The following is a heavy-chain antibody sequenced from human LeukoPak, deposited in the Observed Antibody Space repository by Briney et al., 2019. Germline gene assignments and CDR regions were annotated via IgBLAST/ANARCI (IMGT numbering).Heavy chain of an antibody. CDR3: ARGWELSI. D-gene: IGHD3-10*01. Sequence: ASVKVSCKASGYTFSSDGISWVRQAPGQGPEWMGWISTYNGNTNYAQKLQDRVTMTTDTSTSTAYMELRSLRSDDTALYYCARGWELSIWGQGTMVTVSS. J-gene: IGHJ3*02. CDR1: GYTFSSDG. CDR2: ISTYNGNT. V-gene: IGHV1-18*01.